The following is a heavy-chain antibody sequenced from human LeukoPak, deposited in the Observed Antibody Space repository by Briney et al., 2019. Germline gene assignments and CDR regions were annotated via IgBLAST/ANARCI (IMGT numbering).Heavy chain of an antibody. Sequence: AETLSLTCTVSGGSISSYYWSWIRQPPGKGLEWIGDIYYSWSTNYNPSLKSRVTISVDTSKKQCSLKLSSVTAADTAVYYCARGVYYDFCSGYYTGGNYYMDVWGKGTTVTVSS. CDR2: IYYSWST. D-gene: IGHD3-3*01. V-gene: IGHV4-59*01. CDR1: GGSISSYY. CDR3: ARGVYYDFCSGYYTGGNYYMDV. J-gene: IGHJ6*03.